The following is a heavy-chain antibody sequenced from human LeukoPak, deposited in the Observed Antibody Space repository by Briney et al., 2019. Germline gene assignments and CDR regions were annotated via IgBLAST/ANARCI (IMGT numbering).Heavy chain of an antibody. CDR3: ARGRGSSGWPFDY. J-gene: IGHJ4*02. CDR2: INHSGST. D-gene: IGHD6-19*01. V-gene: IGHV4-34*01. CDR1: GGSFSGYY. Sequence: SETLSLTCAVYGGSFSGYYWSWIRQPPGKVLEWIGEINHSGSTNYNPSLKSRVTISVDTSKNQFSLKLSSVTAADTAVYYCARGRGSSGWPFDYWGQGTLVTVSS.